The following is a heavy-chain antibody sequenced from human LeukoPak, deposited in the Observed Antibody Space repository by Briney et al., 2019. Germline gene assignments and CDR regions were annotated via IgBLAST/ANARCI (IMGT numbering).Heavy chain of an antibody. V-gene: IGHV1-2*02. J-gene: IGHJ6*03. D-gene: IGHD3-3*01. CDR1: GYTFTGYD. Sequence: ASVKVSCKASGYTFTGYDMHWVRQAPGQGLEWMGWINPNSGGTNYAQKFQGRVTMTRDTSISTAYMELSRLRSDDTAVYYCTRGSTIFGVVMAYDYMDVWGKGTTVTVSS. CDR2: INPNSGGT. CDR3: TRGSTIFGVVMAYDYMDV.